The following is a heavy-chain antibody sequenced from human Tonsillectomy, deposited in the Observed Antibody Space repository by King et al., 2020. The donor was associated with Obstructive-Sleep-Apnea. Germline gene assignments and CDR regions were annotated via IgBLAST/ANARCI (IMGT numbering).Heavy chain of an antibody. V-gene: IGHV4-39*07. CDR2: IYYSWRT. CDR1: GGSISSSNYY. Sequence: QLQESGPGLVKPSETLSLSCTVSGGSISSSNYYWGWNRQPPGKGVEWSGNIYYSWRTYYKPTLKGVVTISVDPPKNPFSLKVSSVPAADTAVYYCARDPYSSGWYWYFDLWGRGTLVTVSS. J-gene: IGHJ2*01. CDR3: ARDPYSSGWYWYFDL. D-gene: IGHD6-19*01.